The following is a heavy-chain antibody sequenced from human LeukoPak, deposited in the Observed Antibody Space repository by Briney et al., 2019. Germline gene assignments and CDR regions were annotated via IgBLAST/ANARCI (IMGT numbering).Heavy chain of an antibody. D-gene: IGHD2-2*01. Sequence: GGSLRLSCAASGFTFSDYYMSWIRQAPGKGLEWVSYISSSGSTIYYAASVKGRFTISRDNAKNSLYLQMNSVRAEDTAVYYCARTVVPAAEPEYFQHWGQGTLVTVSS. J-gene: IGHJ1*01. CDR2: ISSSGSTI. CDR3: ARTVVPAAEPEYFQH. CDR1: GFTFSDYY. V-gene: IGHV3-11*01.